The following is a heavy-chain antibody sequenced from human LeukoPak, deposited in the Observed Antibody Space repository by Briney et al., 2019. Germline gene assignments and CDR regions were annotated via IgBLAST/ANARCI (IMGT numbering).Heavy chain of an antibody. CDR2: INHSGST. V-gene: IGHV4-34*01. CDR1: GGSFSGYY. CDR3: ARETYSSSSGGIDY. Sequence: PSETLSLTCAVYGGSFSGYYWSWIRQPPGKGLEWIGEINHSGSTNYNPSLKSRVTISVDTSKNQFSLKLSSVTAADTAVYYCARETYSSSSGGIDYWGQGTLVTVSS. D-gene: IGHD6-6*01. J-gene: IGHJ4*02.